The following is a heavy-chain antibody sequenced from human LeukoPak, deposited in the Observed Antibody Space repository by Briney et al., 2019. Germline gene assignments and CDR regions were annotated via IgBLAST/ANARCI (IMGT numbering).Heavy chain of an antibody. CDR1: GYSISSGYY. J-gene: IGHJ5*02. V-gene: IGHV4-38-2*02. CDR2: IYHSGST. Sequence: SETLSLTCTVSGYSISSGYYWGWIRQPPGKGLEWIGSIYHSGSTYYNPSLKSRVTISVDTSKNQFSLKLSSVTAADTAVYYCATVWGYGSGSYSNWFDPWGQGTLVTVSS. CDR3: ATVWGYGSGSYSNWFDP. D-gene: IGHD3-10*01.